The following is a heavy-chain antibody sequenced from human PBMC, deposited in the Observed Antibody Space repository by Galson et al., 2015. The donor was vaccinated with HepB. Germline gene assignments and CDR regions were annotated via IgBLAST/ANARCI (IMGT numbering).Heavy chain of an antibody. J-gene: IGHJ4*02. D-gene: IGHD3-3*01. CDR3: ARDLGYYDFWSGYLDY. CDR1: GYTFTGYY. CDR2: INPNSGGT. V-gene: IGHV1-2*02. Sequence: SVKVSCKASGYTFTGYYMHWVRQAPGQGLEWMGWINPNSGGTNYAQKFQGRVTTTADKSTSTAYMELSSLRSEDTAVYYCARDLGYYDFWSGYLDYWGQGTLVTVSS.